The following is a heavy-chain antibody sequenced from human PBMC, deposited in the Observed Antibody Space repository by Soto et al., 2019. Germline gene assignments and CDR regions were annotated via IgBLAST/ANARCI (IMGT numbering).Heavy chain of an antibody. Sequence: QVQLQASGPVLVKPSDTLSLTCTVSGDSIGTYNWGWIRQPPGKRLEWIGYIYSNGGTSYNPALYSRVTISADTSTKQFSLRLSSVTAADTAVYYCVRQGIGALHGLVDVWGQGTTVTVSS. J-gene: IGHJ6*02. D-gene: IGHD1-26*01. V-gene: IGHV4-59*08. CDR1: GDSIGTYN. CDR3: VRQGIGALHGLVDV. CDR2: IYSNGGT.